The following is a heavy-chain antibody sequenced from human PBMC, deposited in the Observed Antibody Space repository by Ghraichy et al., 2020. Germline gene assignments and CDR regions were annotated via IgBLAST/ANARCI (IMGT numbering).Heavy chain of an antibody. CDR1: GFTFYIYG. CDR3: ASNLTPMD. D-gene: IGHD5-24*01. V-gene: IGHV3-48*02. Sequence: LSLTCTASGFTFYIYGMNWVRQAPWQGLEWVSYISSTSSAMYYADSVKGRFTISRDNAKNSLYLQMNSLRDEDTAVYYCASNLTPMDWGQGTLVTVSS. CDR2: ISSTSSAM. J-gene: IGHJ4*02.